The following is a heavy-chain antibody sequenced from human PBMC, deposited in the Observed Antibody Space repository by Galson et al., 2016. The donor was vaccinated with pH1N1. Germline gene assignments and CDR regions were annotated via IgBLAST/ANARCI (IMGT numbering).Heavy chain of an antibody. V-gene: IGHV3-33*01. CDR3: VRDRRGVVVVVAAIPGWFDP. CDR2: IWYDGSNK. J-gene: IGHJ5*02. CDR1: GFHFRNYG. D-gene: IGHD2-15*01. Sequence: SLRLSCAASGFHFRNYGMHWVRQAPGKGLEWVAVIWYDGSNKYYVDSVKGRFTISRDNSKNTLFLEMNSLRAEDTALYYCVRDRRGVVVVVAAIPGWFDPWGQGTLVTVSS.